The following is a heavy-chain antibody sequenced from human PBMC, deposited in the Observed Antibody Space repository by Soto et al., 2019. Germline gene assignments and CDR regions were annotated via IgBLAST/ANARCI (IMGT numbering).Heavy chain of an antibody. V-gene: IGHV5-51*01. Sequence: GESLKISCKGSGYSFTSYWIGWVRQMPGTGLEWMGIIYPGDSETRYGPSVQGQVTMSVDRSISTAYLQWSSLRASDTAMFYCARYYDILTGYFDYWGQGTLVTVSS. J-gene: IGHJ4*02. CDR3: ARYYDILTGYFDY. CDR1: GYSFTSYW. D-gene: IGHD3-9*01. CDR2: IYPGDSET.